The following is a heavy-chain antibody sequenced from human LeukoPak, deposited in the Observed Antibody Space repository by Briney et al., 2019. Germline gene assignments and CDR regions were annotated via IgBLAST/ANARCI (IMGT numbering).Heavy chain of an antibody. Sequence: GGSLRLPCVASGFSFSSYDMLWVRQAPGKGLEWVSYISSSSSTIYYADSVKGRFTISRDNAKNSLYLQMNSLRAEDTAVYYCARESGSGSYYKMPQYYFDYWGQGTLVTVSS. D-gene: IGHD3-10*01. CDR1: GFSFSSYD. V-gene: IGHV3-48*04. CDR2: ISSSSSTI. J-gene: IGHJ4*02. CDR3: ARESGSGSYYKMPQYYFDY.